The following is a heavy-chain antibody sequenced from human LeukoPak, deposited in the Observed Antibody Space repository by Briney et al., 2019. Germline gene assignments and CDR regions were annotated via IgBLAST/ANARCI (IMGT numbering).Heavy chain of an antibody. CDR3: AKDMSREILWFGESSTDY. D-gene: IGHD3-10*01. Sequence: GGSLRLSCAASGFTFSSYGMHWVRQAPGKGLEWVAFIRYDGSNKYYADSVKGRFTISRDNAKNSLYLQMNSLRAEDTALYYCAKDMSREILWFGESSTDYWGQGTLVTVSS. CDR1: GFTFSSYG. CDR2: IRYDGSNK. J-gene: IGHJ4*02. V-gene: IGHV3-30*02.